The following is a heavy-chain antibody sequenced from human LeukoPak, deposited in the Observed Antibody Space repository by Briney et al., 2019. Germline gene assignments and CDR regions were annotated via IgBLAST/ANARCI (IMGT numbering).Heavy chain of an antibody. Sequence: GGSLRLPCAASGFTSSGFAMHWARQASGKGLDWVGRIRSKANSYATAYAASVNSRFTISRDDSKTTAYLQMNSLKTEDTAVYYCTGPSVSYSPDYYYYGMDVWGQGTTVTVSS. CDR2: IRSKANSYAT. CDR1: GFTSSGFA. CDR3: TGPSVSYSPDYYYYGMDV. J-gene: IGHJ6*02. V-gene: IGHV3-73*01. D-gene: IGHD3-10*01.